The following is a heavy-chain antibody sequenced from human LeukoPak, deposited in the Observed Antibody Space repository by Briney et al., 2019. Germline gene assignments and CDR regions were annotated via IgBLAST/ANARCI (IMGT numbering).Heavy chain of an antibody. J-gene: IGHJ4*02. Sequence: GSLRLSCTASGFTFGDYAVNWVRQAPGRGLEWIGLIRSKTYRGTTENAASVKGRFTISRDDSENTVYLQMSSLRTEDTAMYYCTTSPVPGIDYWGQGIQVTVSS. V-gene: IGHV3-49*04. CDR3: TTSPVPGIDY. CDR2: IRSKTYRGTT. CDR1: GFTFGDYA. D-gene: IGHD6-19*01.